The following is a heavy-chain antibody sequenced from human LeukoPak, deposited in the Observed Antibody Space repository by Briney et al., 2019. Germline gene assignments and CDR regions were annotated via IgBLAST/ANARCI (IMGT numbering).Heavy chain of an antibody. CDR3: ASQTVAGRGGDAFDI. Sequence: PGGSLRLSCAASGFTFSSYSMNWVRQAPGKGLEWVSSISSSSSYIYYADSVKGRFTISRDNAKNSLYLQMNSLRAEDTAVYYCASQTVAGRGGDAFDIWGQGTMVTVSS. D-gene: IGHD6-19*01. CDR1: GFTFSSYS. V-gene: IGHV3-21*01. CDR2: ISSSSSYI. J-gene: IGHJ3*02.